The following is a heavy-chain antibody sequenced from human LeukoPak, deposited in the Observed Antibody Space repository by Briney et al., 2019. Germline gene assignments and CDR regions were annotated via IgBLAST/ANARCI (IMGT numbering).Heavy chain of an antibody. D-gene: IGHD1-7*01. V-gene: IGHV4-61*08. J-gene: IGHJ2*01. Sequence: SETLSLTCTVSGGSISSGGYYWSWIRQHPGKGLEWIGYIYYSGSTNYNPSLKSRVTMSVDTSKNQFSLKLSSVTAADTAVYYCARLGTELRWYFDLWGRGTLVTVSS. CDR1: GGSISSGGYY. CDR3: ARLGTELRWYFDL. CDR2: IYYSGST.